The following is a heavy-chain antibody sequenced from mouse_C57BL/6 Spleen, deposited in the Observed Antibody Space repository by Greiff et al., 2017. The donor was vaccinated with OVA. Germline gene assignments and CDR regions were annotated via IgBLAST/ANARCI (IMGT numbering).Heavy chain of an antibody. J-gene: IGHJ3*01. V-gene: IGHV1-54*01. CDR2: INPGSGGT. CDR1: GYAFTNYL. Sequence: VQLQESGAELVRPGTSVKVSCKASGYAFTNYLIEWVKQRPGQGLEWIGVINPGSGGTNYNEKFKGKATLTADKSSSTAYMQLSSLTSDDSAVYFCAREGDSSGYWFAYWGQGTLVTVSA. CDR3: AREGDSSGYWFAY. D-gene: IGHD3-2*02.